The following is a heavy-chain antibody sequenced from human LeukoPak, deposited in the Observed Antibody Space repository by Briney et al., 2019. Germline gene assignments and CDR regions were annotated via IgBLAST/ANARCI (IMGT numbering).Heavy chain of an antibody. CDR2: NYYDAGA. J-gene: IGHJ4*02. CDR1: GGSVSATNHY. Sequence: SETLSLTCTVSGGSVSATNHYWSWLRQHPGKGPEWIAYNYYDAGAYYNPSLESRVTISVDKPKNQFSLKLSSVTAADTAVYYCARDPDYWGQGTLVTVSS. CDR3: ARDPDY. V-gene: IGHV4-31*03.